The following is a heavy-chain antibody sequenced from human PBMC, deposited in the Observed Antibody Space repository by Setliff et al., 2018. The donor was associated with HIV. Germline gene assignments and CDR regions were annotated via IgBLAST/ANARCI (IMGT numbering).Heavy chain of an antibody. CDR2: ILDGRVT. CDR1: GDSITSGHFY. D-gene: IGHD6-19*01. J-gene: IGHJ5*02. Sequence: SETLSLTCTVSGDSITSGHFYWGWIRQAPGKGLEWIGNILDGRVTFFNPSLRGRVTISVDASKNQVSLDLRSVTAADSAVYHCARPHSGRGGGAYFDPWGQGILVTVSS. CDR3: ARPHSGRGGGAYFDP. V-gene: IGHV4-39*01.